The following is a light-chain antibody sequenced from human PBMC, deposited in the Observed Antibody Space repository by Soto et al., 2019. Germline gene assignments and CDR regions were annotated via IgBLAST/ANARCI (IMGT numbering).Light chain of an antibody. CDR3: QQYGSSQYT. J-gene: IGKJ2*01. V-gene: IGKV3-20*01. CDR2: GGS. CDR1: QSVSSSY. Sequence: IVLTQSPGTLSLSPGERATLSCRASQSVSSSYLAWYQQKPGQAPRLVIYGGSTRAIGIPARFSGSGSGTDFTLTIIRLEPEDFAIYYCQQYGSSQYTFVPRTKVDIK.